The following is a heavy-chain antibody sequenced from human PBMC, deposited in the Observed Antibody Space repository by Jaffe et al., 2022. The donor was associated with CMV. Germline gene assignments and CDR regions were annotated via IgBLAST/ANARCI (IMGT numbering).Heavy chain of an antibody. J-gene: IGHJ4*02. CDR1: GYTFTSYG. D-gene: IGHD6-19*01. Sequence: QVQLVQSGAEVKKPGASVKVSCKASGYTFTSYGISWVRQAPGQGLEWMGWISAYNGNTNYAQKLQGRVTMTTDTSTSTAYMELRSLRSDDTAVYYCARDLLIAVAGTGGGSPKGYWGQGTLVTVSS. CDR3: ARDLLIAVAGTGGGSPKGY. V-gene: IGHV1-18*01. CDR2: ISAYNGNT.